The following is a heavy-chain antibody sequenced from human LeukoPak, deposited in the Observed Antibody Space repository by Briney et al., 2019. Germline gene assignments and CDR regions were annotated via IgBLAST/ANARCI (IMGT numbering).Heavy chain of an antibody. CDR3: AKGDRGHCTGVKCYPFDY. Sequence: PGGSLRLFCAASGFPYSNYAVTWVRQAPGKGLEEVTTISGSGANTYYADSLRGRFTISRDNSKKTLYLQMNSLRAEDTAVYYCAKGDRGHCTGVKCYPFDYWGQGTVVTVSS. CDR2: ISGSGANT. V-gene: IGHV3-23*01. J-gene: IGHJ4*02. CDR1: GFPYSNYA. D-gene: IGHD2-8*02.